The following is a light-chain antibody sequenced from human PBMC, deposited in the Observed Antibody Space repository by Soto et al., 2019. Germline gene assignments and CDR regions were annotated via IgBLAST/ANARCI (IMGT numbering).Light chain of an antibody. CDR1: SSDVGGYNY. CDR2: GNN. CDR3: QSYDSSLSGYV. V-gene: IGLV2-11*01. J-gene: IGLJ1*01. Sequence: SVLTQPRSVSGSPGQSVTISCTGTSSDVGGYNYVSWYQQHPGTAPKLLIYGNNNRPSGVPARFSGSKSGTSASLAIAGLQAEDEGDYYCQSYDSSLSGYVFGTGTKVT.